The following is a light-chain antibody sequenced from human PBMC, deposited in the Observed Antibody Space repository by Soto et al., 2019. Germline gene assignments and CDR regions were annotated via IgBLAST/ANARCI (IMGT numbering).Light chain of an antibody. CDR3: QSYDSSLSGDV. Sequence: QSVLTQPPSVSGAPGQRVTISCTGSSSNIGAGYDVHWYQQLPGTAPKLLIFGNVNRPSGVPDRFSGSKSDTSASLAITGLQADDEGDYYCQSYDSSLSGDVFGTGTQLTVL. CDR1: SSNIGAGYD. CDR2: GNV. V-gene: IGLV1-40*01. J-gene: IGLJ1*01.